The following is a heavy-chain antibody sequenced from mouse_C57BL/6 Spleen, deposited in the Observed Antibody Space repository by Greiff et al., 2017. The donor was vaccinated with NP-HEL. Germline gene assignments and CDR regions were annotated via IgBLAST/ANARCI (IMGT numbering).Heavy chain of an antibody. CDR2: IDPNSGGT. D-gene: IGHD3-3*01. CDR3: ATSLLGARYWYFDV. Sequence: VHVKQPGAELVKPGASVKLSCKASGYTFTSYWMHWVKQRPGRGLEWIGRIDPNSGGTKYNEKFKSKATLTVDKPSSTAYMQLSSLTSEDSAVYYCATSLLGARYWYFDVWGTGTTVTVSS. V-gene: IGHV1-72*01. CDR1: GYTFTSYW. J-gene: IGHJ1*03.